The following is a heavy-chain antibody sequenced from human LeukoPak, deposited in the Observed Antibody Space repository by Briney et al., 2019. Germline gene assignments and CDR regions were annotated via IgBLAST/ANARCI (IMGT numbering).Heavy chain of an antibody. CDR1: GDSISNYY. CDR3: ARDRGYDSGGNAVVFYDY. J-gene: IGHJ4*02. CDR2: IYHSGST. V-gene: IGHV4-59*01. D-gene: IGHD4-23*01. Sequence: WETLSLTCTVSGDSISNYYWSWIRQPPGKGLEWSGHIYHSGSTNYNPALKSRVTISVDTSKNQFSLKLSSVTAADTAVYYCARDRGYDSGGNAVVFYDYWGQGTLVTVSS.